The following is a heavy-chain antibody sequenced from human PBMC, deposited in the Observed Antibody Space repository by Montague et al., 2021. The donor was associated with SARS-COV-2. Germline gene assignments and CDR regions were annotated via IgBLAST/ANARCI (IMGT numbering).Heavy chain of an antibody. Sequence: TLSLTCTVSGGAISDVNYYWSWVRQPAGKGLEWIGRIYVTGNSKSNPSLKSRVTMSIDTAKHQFYLNLTSVTAADTAVYYCVGDAYDPLDGHWGQGTLVTVSS. J-gene: IGHJ4*02. D-gene: IGHD3-3*01. CDR1: GGAISDVNYY. CDR2: IYVTGNS. CDR3: VGDAYDPLDGH. V-gene: IGHV4-61*02.